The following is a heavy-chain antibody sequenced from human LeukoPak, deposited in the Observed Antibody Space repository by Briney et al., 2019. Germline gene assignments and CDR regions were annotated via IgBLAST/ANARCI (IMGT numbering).Heavy chain of an antibody. V-gene: IGHV4-39*07. J-gene: IGHJ5*02. Sequence: SETLSLTCTVSGGSISSSSYYWGWIRQPPGKGLEWIGSIYYSGSTYYNPSLKSRVTISVDTSKNQFSLKLSSVTAADTAVCYCARDEGMVRGVISWFDPWGQGTLVTVSS. CDR3: ARDEGMVRGVISWFDP. D-gene: IGHD3-10*01. CDR2: IYYSGST. CDR1: GGSISSSSYY.